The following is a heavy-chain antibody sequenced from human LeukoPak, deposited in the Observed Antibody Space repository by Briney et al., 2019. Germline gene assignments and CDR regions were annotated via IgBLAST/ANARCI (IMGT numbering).Heavy chain of an antibody. CDR1: GYTFTSYD. J-gene: IGHJ4*02. Sequence: ASVKVSCKASGYTFTSYDINWVRQATGQGLEWMGWMNPNSGNTGYAQKFQGRVTMTRNTSINTAYMELSSLRSEDTAVYYCARGYDTTGYFSYWGQGTLVTVSS. CDR2: MNPNSGNT. CDR3: ARGYDTTGYFSY. D-gene: IGHD1-1*01. V-gene: IGHV1-8*01.